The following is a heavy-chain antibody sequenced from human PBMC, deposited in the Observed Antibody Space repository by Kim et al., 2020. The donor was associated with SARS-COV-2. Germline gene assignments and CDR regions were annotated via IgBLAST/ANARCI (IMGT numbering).Heavy chain of an antibody. CDR1: GYTLTELS. V-gene: IGHV1-24*01. D-gene: IGHD6-13*01. CDR3: ATAPSIAAAGTGWFDP. Sequence: ASVKVSCKVSGYTLTELSMHWVRQAPGKGLEWMGGFDPEDGETIYAQKFQGRVTMTEDTSTDTAYMELSSLRSEDTAVYYCATAPSIAAAGTGWFDPWGQGTLVTVSS. J-gene: IGHJ5*02. CDR2: FDPEDGET.